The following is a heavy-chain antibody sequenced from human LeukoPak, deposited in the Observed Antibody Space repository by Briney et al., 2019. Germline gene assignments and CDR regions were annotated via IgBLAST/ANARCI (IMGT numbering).Heavy chain of an antibody. CDR2: ISDSGGST. D-gene: IGHD4-17*01. Sequence: PGGSLRLSCTASGFTFNDYAMSWVRQAPAKGLEWVSTISDSGGSTYYVDSVKGRFTISRDNSKNTLYLQMNSLRAEDTAVYYCARDTPYDYGRYYYGMDVWGQGTTVTVSS. CDR3: ARDTPYDYGRYYYGMDV. CDR1: GFTFNDYA. V-gene: IGHV3-23*01. J-gene: IGHJ6*02.